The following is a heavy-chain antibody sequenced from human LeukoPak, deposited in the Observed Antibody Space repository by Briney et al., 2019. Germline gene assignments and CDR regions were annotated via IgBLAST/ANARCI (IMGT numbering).Heavy chain of an antibody. CDR1: GFNFSNYW. V-gene: IGHV3-7*01. CDR3: ARDTYGDGDH. Sequence: GGSLRLSCGASGFNFSNYWMTWVRQAPGKGLEWVANINQDGGKKNYVDSVKGRFTIFRDNTESSVYLQMNSLRAEGTAVYYCARDTYGDGDHWRQGILVTVSS. D-gene: IGHD4-17*01. J-gene: IGHJ4*02. CDR2: INQDGGKK.